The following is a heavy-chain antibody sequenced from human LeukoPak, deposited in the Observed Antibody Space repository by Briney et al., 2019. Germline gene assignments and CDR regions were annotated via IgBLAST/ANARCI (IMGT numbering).Heavy chain of an antibody. D-gene: IGHD6-13*01. CDR2: IYHSGRT. J-gene: IGHJ6*04. CDR1: SYSISSGYD. V-gene: IGHV4-38-2*02. Sequence: PSETLSLTCAVSSYSISSGYDWGWLRQHPGKGLEWIGSIYHSGRTYYNPSLKSRVTISVDTSKNQFSLKLSSVTAADTAVYYCARDRIAAAGRENKPYYYYGMDVWGKGTTVTVSS. CDR3: ARDRIAAAGRENKPYYYYGMDV.